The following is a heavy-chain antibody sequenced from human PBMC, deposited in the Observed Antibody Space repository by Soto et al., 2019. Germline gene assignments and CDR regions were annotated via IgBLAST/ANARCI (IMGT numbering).Heavy chain of an antibody. CDR2: IIPIVGTA. Sequence: SVKVSCKASGGTFSIYAISWVLQAPGKGLEWMGGIIPIVGTANYAQKFQGRVTMTADKSTSTAYMELSSRRSEDTAVYYCETDIGKTCELDPWGQGTLVTVSS. CDR3: ETDIGKTCELDP. D-gene: IGHD1-1*01. CDR1: GGTFSIYA. V-gene: IGHV1-69*06. J-gene: IGHJ5*02.